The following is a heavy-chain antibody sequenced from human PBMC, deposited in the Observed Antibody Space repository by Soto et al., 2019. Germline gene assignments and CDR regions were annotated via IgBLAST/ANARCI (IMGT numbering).Heavy chain of an antibody. Sequence: GGSLRLSCAASGFTFSTYWMHWVRQAPGKGLVWVSRINSDGSSTSYADSVKGRFTISRDNAKNTLYLQVNSLRAEDTAVYYCARGRGSSFPNDLDVWGQGTTVTVSS. J-gene: IGHJ6*02. D-gene: IGHD6-6*01. CDR2: INSDGSST. CDR1: GFTFSTYW. CDR3: ARGRGSSFPNDLDV. V-gene: IGHV3-74*01.